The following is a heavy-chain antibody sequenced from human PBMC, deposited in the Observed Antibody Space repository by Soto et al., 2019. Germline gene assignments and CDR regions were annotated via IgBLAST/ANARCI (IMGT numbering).Heavy chain of an antibody. D-gene: IGHD6-13*01. CDR1: GGTFSSYA. CDR3: ARLWGARALIAAAGKDV. Sequence: ASLKVSCKASGGTFSSYAISWVRQAPGQGLEWMGGIIPIFGTANYAQKFQGRVTITADESTSTAYMELSSLRSEDTAVYYCARLWGARALIAAAGKDVWGQGTTVTVSS. CDR2: IIPIFGTA. J-gene: IGHJ6*02. V-gene: IGHV1-69*13.